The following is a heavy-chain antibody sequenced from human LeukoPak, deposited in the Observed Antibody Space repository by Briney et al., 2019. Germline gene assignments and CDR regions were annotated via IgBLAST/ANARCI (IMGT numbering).Heavy chain of an antibody. CDR1: GFTFSSYG. D-gene: IGHD3-22*01. CDR2: ISYDGSNK. CDR3: ASWYYYDSSGYYH. Sequence: PGGSLRLSCAASGFTFSSYGMHWVRQAPGKGLEWVAVISYDGSNKYYADSVKGRFTISRDNSKNTLYLQMNSLRAEDTAVYYCASWYYYDSSGYYHWGQGTLVTVSS. V-gene: IGHV3-30*06. J-gene: IGHJ5*02.